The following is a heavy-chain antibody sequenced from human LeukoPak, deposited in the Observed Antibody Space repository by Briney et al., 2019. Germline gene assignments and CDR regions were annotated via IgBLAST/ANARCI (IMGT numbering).Heavy chain of an antibody. V-gene: IGHV3-23*01. CDR3: AKGGWASPFDP. D-gene: IGHD6-19*01. Sequence: PGGSLRLSCAASGVTFSSYALSWVRQAPGKELEWVSSVSGSGAAKYYADSVKGRFTISRDNSKNTLYLQMNSLGAEDTAVYYCAKGGWASPFDPWGQGTLATVSS. J-gene: IGHJ5*02. CDR1: GVTFSSYA. CDR2: VSGSGAAK.